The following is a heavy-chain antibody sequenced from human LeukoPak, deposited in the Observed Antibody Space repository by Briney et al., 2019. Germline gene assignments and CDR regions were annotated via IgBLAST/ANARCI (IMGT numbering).Heavy chain of an antibody. V-gene: IGHV4-59*01. D-gene: IGHD3-16*01. J-gene: IGHJ4*02. CDR3: ARGPGRVGGDN. CDR2: LYSSGST. CDR1: GGSISSSY. Sequence: SETLSLSRTVSGGSISSSYGSWRRDPPGKGLEWIGYLYSSGSTNYNPSLKSRVTISVDRSKTEFSLKLRSVTAADTAIYYCARGPGRVGGDNWGQGTLVTVSS.